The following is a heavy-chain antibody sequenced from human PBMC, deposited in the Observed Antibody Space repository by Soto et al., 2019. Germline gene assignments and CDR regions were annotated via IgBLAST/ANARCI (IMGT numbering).Heavy chain of an antibody. J-gene: IGHJ2*01. CDR2: VYYTGST. Sequence: QVQLPESGPGLVKSSETLSLTCTVSGPSFSSHYWSWIRQPPGKGLEWIGYVYYTGSTNYNPSLESRVAISMDTSKNQFYLKLSSVTAADTAVYYCASDSGYTNWNFDLWGRGSLVTVSS. D-gene: IGHD3-22*01. V-gene: IGHV4-59*11. CDR3: ASDSGYTNWNFDL. CDR1: GPSFSSHY.